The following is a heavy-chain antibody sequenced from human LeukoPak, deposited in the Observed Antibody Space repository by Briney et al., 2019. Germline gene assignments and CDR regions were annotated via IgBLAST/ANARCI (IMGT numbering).Heavy chain of an antibody. J-gene: IGHJ4*02. V-gene: IGHV5-51*01. CDR1: GYRFTSYW. CDR3: ARQGYDSSGYSYYSDY. D-gene: IGHD3-22*01. CDR2: INPGDSDT. Sequence: GESLQISCKGSGYRFTSYWIGWVRQMPGKGLEWMGIINPGDSDTRYSPSFQGQVIISADKSISTAYLQWSSLKASDTAMYYCARQGYDSSGYSYYSDYWGQGTLVTVSS.